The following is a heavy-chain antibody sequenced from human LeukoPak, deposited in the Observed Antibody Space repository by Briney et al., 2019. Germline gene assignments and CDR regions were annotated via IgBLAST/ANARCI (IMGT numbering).Heavy chain of an antibody. V-gene: IGHV3-48*03. D-gene: IGHD3-10*01. CDR1: GFTFSNYE. CDR2: ISSSGSTI. Sequence: GGSLRLSCAASGFTFSNYEMNWVRQAPGKGLEWVSYISSSGSTIYYADSVKGRFTISRDNAKNSLYLQMNSLRAEDTAVYYCAQIYSYGSSQFDYWGQGTLVTVSS. CDR3: AQIYSYGSSQFDY. J-gene: IGHJ4*02.